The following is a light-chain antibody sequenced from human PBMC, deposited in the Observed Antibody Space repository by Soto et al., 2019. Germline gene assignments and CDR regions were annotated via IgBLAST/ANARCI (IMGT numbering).Light chain of an antibody. CDR1: QSVRNN. Sequence: EIVMTQSPATLSVSPGXRFTLSCRASQSVRNNLAWYQQKPGQAPRLLIYEASIRATGVPARFSGSGYGTEFTLIISSLQSEDFAVYYCQQHDVWPATFGQGTKVEIK. V-gene: IGKV3-15*01. CDR3: QQHDVWPAT. CDR2: EAS. J-gene: IGKJ1*01.